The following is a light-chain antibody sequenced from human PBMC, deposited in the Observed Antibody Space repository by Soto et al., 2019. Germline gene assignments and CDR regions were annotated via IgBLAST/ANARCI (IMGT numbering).Light chain of an antibody. CDR2: DVS. J-gene: IGLJ3*02. CDR3: SSYTSSSPLV. V-gene: IGLV2-14*01. CDR1: SSDVGGYNY. Sequence: QSVLTQPASVSGSPGQSITISCTGTSSDVGGYNYVSWYQQHPGKAPKLMIYDVSNRPSGVSNRFSGSKSGNTASLTISGLQAEDAADYYCSSYTSSSPLVFGGGTKLTVL.